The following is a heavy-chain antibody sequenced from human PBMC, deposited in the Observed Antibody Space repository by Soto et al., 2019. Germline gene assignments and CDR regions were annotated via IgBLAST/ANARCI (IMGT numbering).Heavy chain of an antibody. CDR1: GFTFSNAW. V-gene: IGHV3-15*01. D-gene: IGHD2-2*02. J-gene: IGHJ6*02. Sequence: GGSLRLSCAASGFTFSNAWMSWVRQAPGKGLEWVGRIKSKTDGGTTDYAAPVKGRFTISRDDSKNTLYLQMNSLKTEDTAVYYCTTDRPENIVVVPAAISGYYYYGMDVWGQGTTVTVSS. CDR3: TTDRPENIVVVPAAISGYYYYGMDV. CDR2: IKSKTDGGTT.